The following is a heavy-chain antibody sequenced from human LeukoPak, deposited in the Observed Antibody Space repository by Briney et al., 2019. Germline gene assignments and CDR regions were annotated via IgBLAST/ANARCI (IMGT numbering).Heavy chain of an antibody. J-gene: IGHJ4*02. V-gene: IGHV3-48*04. D-gene: IGHD2-15*01. CDR2: IRSPGAPF. Sequence: PGGSLRLSCAASGFGFSEYSMNWVRQAPGKGLEWVAHIRSPGAPFYYADSVKGRFTISRDNSRKSLFLQMHSLRAEDTAVYYCASGTQAAADYWGQGTLVTVSS. CDR1: GFGFSEYS. CDR3: ASGTQAAADY.